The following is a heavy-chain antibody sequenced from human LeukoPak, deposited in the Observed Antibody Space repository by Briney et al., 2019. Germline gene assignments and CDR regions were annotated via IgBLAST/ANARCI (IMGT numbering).Heavy chain of an antibody. Sequence: GGSLRLSCAASGFTFSSYWMSWVRQAPGKGLEWVANIKQDGSEKYYVDSVKGRFTISRDNAKNSLYLQMNSLRAEDTAVYYCARDGANRGPLNWFDPWGQGTLVTVSS. CDR1: GFTFSSYW. D-gene: IGHD7-27*01. CDR2: IKQDGSEK. J-gene: IGHJ5*02. V-gene: IGHV3-7*01. CDR3: ARDGANRGPLNWFDP.